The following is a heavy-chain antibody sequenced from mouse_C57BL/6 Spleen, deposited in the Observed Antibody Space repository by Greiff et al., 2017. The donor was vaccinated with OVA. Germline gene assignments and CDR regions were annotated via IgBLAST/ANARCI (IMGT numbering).Heavy chain of an antibody. CDR3: ARGGTTVVARDY. CDR2: INPYNGGT. D-gene: IGHD1-1*01. J-gene: IGHJ2*01. V-gene: IGHV1-19*01. CDR1: GYTFTDYY. Sequence: EVQLQQSGPVLVKPGASVKMSCKASGYTFTDYYMNWVKQSHGKSLEWIGVINPYNGGTSYNQKFKGKATLTVDKSSSTAYMELNSLTSEDSAVYYCARGGTTVVARDYWGQGTTLTVSS.